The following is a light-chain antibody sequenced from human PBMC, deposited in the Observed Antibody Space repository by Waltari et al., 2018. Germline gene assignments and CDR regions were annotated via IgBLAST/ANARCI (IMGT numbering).Light chain of an antibody. CDR3: QQRSSWPLT. J-gene: IGKJ4*01. CDR2: DVS. CDR1: QSVSSY. Sequence: VLTQSPDTLSLSPGERATLSCRARQSVSSYLAWYHQKPGQAPRLLIYDVSNRATGIPARFSGSGAGTDFTLTISSLEPEDFAVYYCQQRSSWPLTFGGGTKVEIK. V-gene: IGKV3-11*01.